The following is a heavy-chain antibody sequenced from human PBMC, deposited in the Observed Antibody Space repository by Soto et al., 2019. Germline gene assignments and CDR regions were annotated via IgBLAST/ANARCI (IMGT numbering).Heavy chain of an antibody. CDR1: GLTVSSDY. CDR2: IYTGGST. D-gene: IGHD2-21*02. V-gene: IGHV3-53*04. Sequence: EVQLMESGGGLVQPGGSLRLSCGVSGLTVSSDYMSWVRKAPGKGLEWVSVIYTGGSTYYANSVKGRFTISRHNSKNTVYLQMNRLKVEDTAVYYCARLVTYGDHVDYWGQGTLVTVSP. CDR3: ARLVTYGDHVDY. J-gene: IGHJ4*02.